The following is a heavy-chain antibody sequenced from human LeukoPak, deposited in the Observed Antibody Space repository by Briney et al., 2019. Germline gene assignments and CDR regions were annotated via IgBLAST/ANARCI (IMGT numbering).Heavy chain of an antibody. V-gene: IGHV3-23*01. D-gene: IGHD3-16*01. CDR3: AKPLAITTGVGRYFEL. CDR1: GFTFSNYA. Sequence: PGGSLRLSCAAPGFTFSNYAMSWIRQAPGKGLDWVSAISGGGEDTYYPDSVKGRFTISRDNSKNTPYLQMNSRRVEDTAMYYCAKPLAITTGVGRYFELWGRGTLVTVSS. J-gene: IGHJ2*01. CDR2: ISGGGEDT.